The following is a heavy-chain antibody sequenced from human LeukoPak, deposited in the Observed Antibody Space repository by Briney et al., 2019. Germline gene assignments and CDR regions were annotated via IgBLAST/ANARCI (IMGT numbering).Heavy chain of an antibody. CDR3: ARRGSGSYSPFDY. CDR1: AGSISSYY. CDR2: ICYSGSS. J-gene: IGHJ4*02. Sequence: PSETLSLTCTVSAGSISSYYWSWVRQPPGRGLEWIGHICYSGSSNYNPSLKSRVTISVDTSKNQFSLKLRSVTAADTAVYYCARRGSGSYSPFDYWGQGTLVTVSS. V-gene: IGHV4-59*08. D-gene: IGHD3-10*01.